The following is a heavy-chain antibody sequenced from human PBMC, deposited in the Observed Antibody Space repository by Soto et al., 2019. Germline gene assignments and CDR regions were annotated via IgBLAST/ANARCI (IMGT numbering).Heavy chain of an antibody. V-gene: IGHV4-31*03. CDR1: GGAISSGGYY. CDR3: ARGVNMQYHWNILDYYYGMDV. Sequence: QVQLQESGPGLVKPSQTLSLTCTVSGGAISSGGYYWSWLRQHPGNGLEWIGYSYYSGSTYSNPSIKSRVTISVETSKNQFSLKLSSVTAADTAVYYCARGVNMQYHWNILDYYYGMDVWGQGPTVTVSS. D-gene: IGHD1-1*01. CDR2: SYYSGST. J-gene: IGHJ6*02.